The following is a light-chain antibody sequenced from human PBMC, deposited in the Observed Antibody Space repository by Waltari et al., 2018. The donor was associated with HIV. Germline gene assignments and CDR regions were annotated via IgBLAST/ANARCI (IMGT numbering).Light chain of an antibody. CDR1: QSISTY. CDR2: GAF. CDR3: QQSYRIPLA. J-gene: IGKJ4*01. V-gene: IGKV1-39*01. Sequence: DIQMTQSPSSLSASVGDSVTITCRASQSISTYLNWYQQKPGKAPKLLIYGAFSLQSGVPSGFSGSGSGTDFTLTITSLQPEDFATYYCQQSYRIPLAFGGGTKVE.